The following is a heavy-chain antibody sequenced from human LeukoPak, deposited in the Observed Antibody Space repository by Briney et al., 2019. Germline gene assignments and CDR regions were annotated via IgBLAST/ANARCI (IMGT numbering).Heavy chain of an antibody. CDR1: GFTFSSHA. Sequence: GGSLRLSCAASGFTFSSHAMHWVRQAPGKGLEWVAVISYDGSNKYYADSVKGRFTISRDNSKNTLYLQMNSLRAEDTAVYYCALGSNYYYMDVWGKGTTVTVSS. J-gene: IGHJ6*03. CDR3: ALGSNYYYMDV. D-gene: IGHD2-15*01. V-gene: IGHV3-30*04. CDR2: ISYDGSNK.